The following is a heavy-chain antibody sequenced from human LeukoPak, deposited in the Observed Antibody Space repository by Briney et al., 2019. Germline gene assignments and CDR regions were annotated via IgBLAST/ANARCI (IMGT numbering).Heavy chain of an antibody. CDR1: GFTFSSYA. V-gene: IGHV3-23*01. CDR3: ARVPDGPPRRWSGYSFTYYYYYMDV. D-gene: IGHD3-3*01. J-gene: IGHJ6*03. Sequence: GGSLRLSCAASGFTFSSYAMSWVRQAPGKGLEWVSAISGSGGSTYYADSVKGRFTISRDNSKNTLYLQMNSLRAEDTAVYYCARVPDGPPRRWSGYSFTYYYYYMDVWGKGTTVTVSS. CDR2: ISGSGGST.